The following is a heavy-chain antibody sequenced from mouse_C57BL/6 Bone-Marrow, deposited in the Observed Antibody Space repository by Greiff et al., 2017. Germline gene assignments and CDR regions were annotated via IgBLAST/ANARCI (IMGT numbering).Heavy chain of an antibody. J-gene: IGHJ3*01. V-gene: IGHV5-9*01. Sequence: EVQVEESGGGLVKPGGSLKLSCAASGFTFSSYTMSWVRQTPEQRLEWVATISGGGGNTYYPDSVKGRFTISRDNATNTLYLQMSSLRSEDTALYYCAREGAYPWFAYWGQGTLVTVSA. CDR2: ISGGGGNT. CDR3: AREGAYPWFAY. CDR1: GFTFSSYT.